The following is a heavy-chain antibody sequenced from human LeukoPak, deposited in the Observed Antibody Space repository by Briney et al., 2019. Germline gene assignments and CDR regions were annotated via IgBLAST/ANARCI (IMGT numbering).Heavy chain of an antibody. V-gene: IGHV3-21*01. D-gene: IGHD3-22*01. CDR1: GFTFSSYS. CDR2: ISSSSSCI. CDR3: ARISSYYYDSSGYLDY. J-gene: IGHJ4*02. Sequence: PGGSLRLSCAASGFTFSSYSMNWVRQAPGKGLEWVSSISSSSSCIYYADSVKGRFTISRDNAKNSLYLQMNSLRAEDTAVYYCARISSYYYDSSGYLDYWGQGTLVTVSS.